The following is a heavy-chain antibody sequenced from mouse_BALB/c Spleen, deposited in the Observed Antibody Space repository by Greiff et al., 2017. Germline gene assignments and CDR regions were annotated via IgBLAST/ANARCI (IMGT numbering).Heavy chain of an antibody. CDR3: ARDPRGYDGGFAY. CDR1: GFTFSDYY. J-gene: IGHJ3*01. V-gene: IGHV5-4*02. CDR2: ISDGGSYT. D-gene: IGHD2-2*01. Sequence: EVKLMESGGGLVKPGGSLKLSCAASGFTFSDYYMYWVRQTPEKRLEWVATISDGGSYTYYPDSVKGRFTISRDNAKNNLYLQMSSLKSEDTAMYYCARDPRGYDGGFAYWGQGTLVTVSA.